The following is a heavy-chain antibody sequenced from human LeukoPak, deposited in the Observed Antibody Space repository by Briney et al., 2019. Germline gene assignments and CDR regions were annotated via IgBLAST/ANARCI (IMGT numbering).Heavy chain of an antibody. CDR2: ISWDGGST. CDR3: AKDSMVRGYYDAFDI. J-gene: IGHJ3*02. CDR1: GFTFDDYA. Sequence: GGSLRLSCAASGFTFDDYAMHWVRQAPGKGLEWVSLISWDGGSTYYADSVKGRFTISRDNSKNSLYLQMNSLRAEDTALYYCAKDSMVRGYYDAFDIWGQGTMVTVSS. V-gene: IGHV3-43D*03. D-gene: IGHD3-10*01.